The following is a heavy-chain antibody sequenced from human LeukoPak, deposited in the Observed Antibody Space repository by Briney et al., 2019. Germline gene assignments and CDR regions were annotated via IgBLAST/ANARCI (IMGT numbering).Heavy chain of an antibody. J-gene: IGHJ4*02. V-gene: IGHV1-46*01. CDR3: AREIGPRQLHLWGSAFDY. D-gene: IGHD5-18*01. Sequence: ASVKVSCKASGYTFTNYYMHWVRQAPGQGLEWMGIINPSGGSPSYAQKFQGRVTMTRDTSTSTVYMELSSLGSEDTAVYYCAREIGPRQLHLWGSAFDYWGQGTLVTVSS. CDR1: GYTFTNYY. CDR2: INPSGGSP.